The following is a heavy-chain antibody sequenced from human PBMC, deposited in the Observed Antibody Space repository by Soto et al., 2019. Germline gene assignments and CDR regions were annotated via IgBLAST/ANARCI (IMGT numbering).Heavy chain of an antibody. CDR2: IKQDGSEK. CDR1: GFTFSEYW. Sequence: GGSLRLSCAASGFTFSEYWMTWVRQAPGKGLEWVANIKQDGSEKYYVDSVKGQFTISRDNTKNSLFLQMNSLRAEDTALYFCTSRPPEVNYYGVFDYWGQGTPVTVSS. V-gene: IGHV3-7*03. D-gene: IGHD3-22*01. J-gene: IGHJ4*02. CDR3: TSRPPEVNYYGVFDY.